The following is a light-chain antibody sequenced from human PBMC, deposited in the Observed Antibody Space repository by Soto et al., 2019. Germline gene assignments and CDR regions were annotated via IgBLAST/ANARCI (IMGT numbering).Light chain of an antibody. CDR2: ANN. Sequence: QSVLTQPPSASGTPGQRVPISCSGSSSDIGSNYVYWYRQLPGTAPKLLIYANNQRPSGVPDRFSGSKSGTSASLAISGLRSEDEADYYCATWDDSLSGWVFGGGTQLTVL. CDR3: ATWDDSLSGWV. V-gene: IGLV1-47*02. CDR1: SSDIGSNY. J-gene: IGLJ3*02.